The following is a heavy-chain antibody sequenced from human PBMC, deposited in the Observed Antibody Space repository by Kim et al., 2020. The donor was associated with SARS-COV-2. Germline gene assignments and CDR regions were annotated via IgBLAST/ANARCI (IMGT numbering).Heavy chain of an antibody. CDR2: FYWDDDK. CDR3: AHSRYSGSYYADWYFDR. V-gene: IGHV2-5*02. Sequence: SGPTLVNPTQTLTLTCTFSGFSLSTSGVGVGWIRQPPGKALEWLALFYWDDDKRYSPSLKSRLTITKDTSKNQVVLTMTNMDPVDTATYYCAHSRYSGSYYADWYFDRWGRGTLVTVSS. J-gene: IGHJ2*01. CDR1: GFSLSTSGVG. D-gene: IGHD1-26*01.